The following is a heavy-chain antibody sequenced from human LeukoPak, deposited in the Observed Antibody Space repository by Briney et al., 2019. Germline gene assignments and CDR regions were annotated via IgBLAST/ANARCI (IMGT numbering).Heavy chain of an antibody. CDR2: INPSGGST. Sequence: GASVKVSCKASGYTFTSYYMHWVRQAPGQGLEWMGIINPSGGSTSYAQTFQGRVTMTRDTSTSTVYMELSSLRSEDTAVYYCARCGRGRPYYYDSSGHNWFDPWGQGTLVTVSS. J-gene: IGHJ5*02. CDR3: ARCGRGRPYYYDSSGHNWFDP. CDR1: GYTFTSYY. D-gene: IGHD3-22*01. V-gene: IGHV1-46*01.